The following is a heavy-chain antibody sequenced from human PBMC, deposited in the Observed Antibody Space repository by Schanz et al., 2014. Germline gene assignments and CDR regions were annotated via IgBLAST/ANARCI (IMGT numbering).Heavy chain of an antibody. Sequence: QVQLVQSGAEVKKPGASVKVSCKASGYTFTSYGISWVRQAPGQGLEWMGWISPYNGNTNYAQKLQGRVTMTTDTVTSTAYMDMSSVKSDDTSVNYWARDQSPCTNASVDSYFDSWGQGSLVTVSS. D-gene: IGHD2-2*01. CDR2: ISPYNGNT. CDR1: GYTFTSYG. CDR3: ARDQSPCTNASVDSYFDS. V-gene: IGHV1-18*01. J-gene: IGHJ4*02.